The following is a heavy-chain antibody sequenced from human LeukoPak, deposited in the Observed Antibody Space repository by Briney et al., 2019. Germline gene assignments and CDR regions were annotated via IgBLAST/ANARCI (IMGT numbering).Heavy chain of an antibody. D-gene: IGHD3-22*01. CDR2: IYSSGST. V-gene: IGHV4-59*01. Sequence: PSETLSLTCAVYGGSFSGYYWSWIRQPPGKGLEWIGYIYSSGSTSYNPSLESRVTISVDTSKNQFSLKLTSVTAADTAVYYCAREASYFGSSGVTNAFDIWGQGTMVTVSS. J-gene: IGHJ3*02. CDR3: AREASYFGSSGVTNAFDI. CDR1: GGSFSGYY.